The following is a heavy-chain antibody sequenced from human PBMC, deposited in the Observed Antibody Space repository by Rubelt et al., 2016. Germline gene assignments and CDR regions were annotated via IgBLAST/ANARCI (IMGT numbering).Heavy chain of an antibody. CDR1: GFSFSTSAVG. Sequence: QITLKESGPTLVRPTQTLTLTCTFSGFSFSTSAVGVGWIRQPPGKALEWLALIYWDDDKLYSPSLKSRLTIIKDTSKNPLVLSMTNMDHVETATYYCAHTYSSSSWFNQWGQGTLVSVSS. V-gene: IGHV2-5*02. CDR3: AHTYSSSSWFNQ. J-gene: IGHJ4*02. D-gene: IGHD6-6*01. CDR2: IYWDDDK.